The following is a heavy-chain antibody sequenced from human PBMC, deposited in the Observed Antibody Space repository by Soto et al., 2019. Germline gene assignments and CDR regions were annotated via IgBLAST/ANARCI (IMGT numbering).Heavy chain of an antibody. CDR2: INHSGST. J-gene: IGHJ5*01. D-gene: IGHD4-4*01. CDR1: GGSFSGYY. Sequence: SETLSLTCAFYGGSFSGYYWSWIRQPPGKGLEWIGEINHSGSTNYNPSLKSRVTISVDTSKNQFSLKLSSVTAADTAVYYCVRILTTRNWYASWGQRTLVLGSS. CDR3: VRILTTRNWYAS. V-gene: IGHV4-34*01.